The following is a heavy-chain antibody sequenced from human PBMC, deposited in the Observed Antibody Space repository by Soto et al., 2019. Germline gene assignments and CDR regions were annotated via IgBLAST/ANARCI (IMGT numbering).Heavy chain of an antibody. CDR3: ASGYFYVSTNDH. CDR2: MKGDGSDK. CDR1: GFSFSGYW. J-gene: IGHJ5*02. D-gene: IGHD3-22*01. V-gene: IGHV3-7*05. Sequence: EVQVVESGGGVVQPGGSLRLSCEASGFSFSGYWMSWVRQAPGKGLEWVANMKGDGSDKYYMDSVKGRFTISRDNAKNSLYLQMNSLRGEDTAVYYCASGYFYVSTNDHWGQGTLVTVSS.